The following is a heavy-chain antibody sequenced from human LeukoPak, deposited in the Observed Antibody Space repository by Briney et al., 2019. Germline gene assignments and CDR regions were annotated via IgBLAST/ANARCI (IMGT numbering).Heavy chain of an antibody. CDR1: GYTFTGYC. CDR2: INPNSGGT. Sequence: ASVKVSCKACGYTFTGYCMHWVRQAPGQGLEWMGWINPNSGGTNYAQKFQGRVTMTRDTSISTAYMELSRLRSDDTAVYYCATLAVAGTPLDYWGQGTLVTVSS. CDR3: ATLAVAGTPLDY. D-gene: IGHD6-19*01. J-gene: IGHJ4*02. V-gene: IGHV1-2*02.